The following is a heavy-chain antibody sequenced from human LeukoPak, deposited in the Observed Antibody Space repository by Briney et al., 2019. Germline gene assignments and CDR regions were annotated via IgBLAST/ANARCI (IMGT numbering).Heavy chain of an antibody. D-gene: IGHD4-17*01. J-gene: IGHJ4*02. CDR2: INPNSGGT. CDR3: ARAPTGYYFDY. V-gene: IGHV1-2*02. CDR1: GYTFTGYY. Sequence: ASVKVSCKPSGYTFTGYYMHWVRQAPGQGLEWMGWINPNSGGTNYAQKFQGRVTMTRDTSISTAYMELSRLTSDDTAVYYCARAPTGYYFDYWGQGTLVTVSS.